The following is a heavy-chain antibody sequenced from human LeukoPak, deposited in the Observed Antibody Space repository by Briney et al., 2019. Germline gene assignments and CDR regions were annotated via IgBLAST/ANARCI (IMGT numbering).Heavy chain of an antibody. CDR3: AKDGTFGAATYYFDY. Sequence: PGGSLRLSCAASGFTFNNYGMHWVRQAPGNGLEWVAVVANDGNDKRYADSVKGRFTISRDNSKNTLYLQMNSLRAEDTAVYYCAKDGTFGAATYYFDYWGQGTLVTVSS. CDR2: VANDGNDK. J-gene: IGHJ4*02. D-gene: IGHD3-3*01. CDR1: GFTFNNYG. V-gene: IGHV3-30*18.